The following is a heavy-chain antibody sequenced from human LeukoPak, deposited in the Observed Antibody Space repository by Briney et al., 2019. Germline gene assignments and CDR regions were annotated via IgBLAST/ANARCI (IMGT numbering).Heavy chain of an antibody. CDR3: ARSPSKKAAAGTLGALFDY. D-gene: IGHD6-13*01. V-gene: IGHV1-2*02. Sequence: ASVKVSCKASGYTFTGYYMHWVRQAPGQGLEWMGWINPNSGGTNYAQKFQGRVTMTRDTSISTAYMELSRLRSDDTAVYYCARSPSKKAAAGTLGALFDYWGQGTLVTVSS. CDR2: INPNSGGT. CDR1: GYTFTGYY. J-gene: IGHJ4*02.